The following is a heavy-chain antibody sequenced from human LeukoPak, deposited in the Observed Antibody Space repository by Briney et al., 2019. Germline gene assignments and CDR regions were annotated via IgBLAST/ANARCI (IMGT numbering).Heavy chain of an antibody. D-gene: IGHD1-20*01. CDR3: ARVTGKIDY. CDR2: MYYSGST. V-gene: IGHV4-59*01. CDR1: GGSISSYY. J-gene: IGHJ4*02. Sequence: SETLSLTCTVSGGSISSYYWSWIRQPPGKRLEWIGYMYYSGSTNYNPSLKSRVTITADTSKNQFSLKLSSVTAADTAVYYCARVTGKIDYWGQGTLVTVSS.